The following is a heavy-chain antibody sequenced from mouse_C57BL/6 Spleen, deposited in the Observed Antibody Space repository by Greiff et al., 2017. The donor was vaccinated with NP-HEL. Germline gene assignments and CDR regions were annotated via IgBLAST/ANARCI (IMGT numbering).Heavy chain of an antibody. CDR1: GYTFTSYW. CDR3: ARGGHYYGSSHWYFDV. Sequence: VQLQQPGAELVKPGASVKLSCKASGYTFTSYWMHWVKQRPGQGLEWIGMIHPNSGSTNYNEKFKSKATLTVDKSSSTAYMQLSSLTSEDSAVYYCARGGHYYGSSHWYFDVWGTGTTVTVSS. D-gene: IGHD1-1*01. V-gene: IGHV1-64*01. CDR2: IHPNSGST. J-gene: IGHJ1*03.